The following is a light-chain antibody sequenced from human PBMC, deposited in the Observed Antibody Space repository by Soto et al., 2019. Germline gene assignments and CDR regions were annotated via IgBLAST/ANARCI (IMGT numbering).Light chain of an antibody. CDR2: EVK. V-gene: IGLV2-23*02. J-gene: IGLJ3*02. CDR3: SSYAASSSL. CDR1: SSDVENYNL. Sequence: QSALTQPASVSGSPGQSITISCTGTSSDVENYNLVSWYQQYPGKAPKLIIYEVKKRPSGVSDRFSGSKSSNTASLTISGLQAEDEADYYCSSYAASSSLFGGGTKVTVL.